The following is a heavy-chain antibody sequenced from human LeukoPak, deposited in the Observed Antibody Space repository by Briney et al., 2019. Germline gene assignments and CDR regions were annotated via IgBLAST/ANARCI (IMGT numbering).Heavy chain of an antibody. J-gene: IGHJ4*02. D-gene: IGHD5-18*01. CDR1: GFTFSNYD. V-gene: IGHV3-30*18. CDR3: AKGLRGYSYGYGPSDY. CDR2: ISYDGSNK. Sequence: PGGSLRLSCAASGFTFSNYDMHWVRQAPGKGLEWVAVISYDGSNKYYADSVKGRFTISRDNSKNTLYLQMNSLRAEDTAMYYCAKGLRGYSYGYGPSDYWGQGTLVTVSS.